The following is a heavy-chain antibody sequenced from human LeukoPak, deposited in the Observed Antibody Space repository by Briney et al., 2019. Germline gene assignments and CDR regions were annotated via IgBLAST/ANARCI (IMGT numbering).Heavy chain of an antibody. J-gene: IGHJ3*02. Sequence: GESLKISCKGSGYSFTSYWIGWVCQMPGKGLEWMGIIYPGDSDTRYSPSFQGQVTISADKSISTAYLQWSSLKASDTAMYYCATSNYDILTGYQDAFDIWGQGTMVTVSS. CDR2: IYPGDSDT. D-gene: IGHD3-9*01. CDR1: GYSFTSYW. CDR3: ATSNYDILTGYQDAFDI. V-gene: IGHV5-51*01.